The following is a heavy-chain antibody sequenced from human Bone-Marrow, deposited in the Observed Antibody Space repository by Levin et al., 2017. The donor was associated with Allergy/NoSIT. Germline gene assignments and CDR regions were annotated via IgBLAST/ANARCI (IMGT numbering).Heavy chain of an antibody. D-gene: IGHD3-3*02. CDR2: IYPADSDT. Sequence: GGSLRLSCKGSAYSFSNHWIAWVRQMPGRGLEWMGVIYPADSDTRYSPSFQGQVTISEDKSICTAYLQWSSLKSSDTAIYYCARSRISPDVGSFDFWGPGTMVTVSS. CDR3: ARSRISPDVGSFDF. J-gene: IGHJ3*01. V-gene: IGHV5-51*01. CDR1: AYSFSNHW.